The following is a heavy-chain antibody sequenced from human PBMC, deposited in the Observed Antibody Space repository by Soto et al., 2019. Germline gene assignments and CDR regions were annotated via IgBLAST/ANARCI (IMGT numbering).Heavy chain of an antibody. CDR2: ISSSSSYI. Sequence: GGSLRLSCAASGFTFSSYSMNWVRQAPGKGLEWVSSISSSSSYIYYADSVKGRFTISRDNAKNSLYLQMNSLRAEDTAVYYCARDSYCSSTSCYPPPLHDIWGQGTMVTVSS. V-gene: IGHV3-21*01. D-gene: IGHD2-2*01. J-gene: IGHJ3*02. CDR3: ARDSYCSSTSCYPPPLHDI. CDR1: GFTFSSYS.